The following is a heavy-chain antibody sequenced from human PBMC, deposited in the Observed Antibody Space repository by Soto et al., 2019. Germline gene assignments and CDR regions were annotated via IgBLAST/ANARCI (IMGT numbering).Heavy chain of an antibody. CDR1: CWDIMCNS. J-gene: IGHJ1*01. Sequence: LTNYGKASCWDIMCNSMGGVRLIPGKGLEWMGIIYPGDSDTRYSPSFQGQVTFSADKSISTAYLQWSSLKASDTAMYFCARPSAAGTAEYFHHWGQGTLVTVS. CDR2: IYPGDSDT. CDR3: ARPSAAGTAEYFHH. D-gene: IGHD6-13*01. V-gene: IGHV5-51*01.